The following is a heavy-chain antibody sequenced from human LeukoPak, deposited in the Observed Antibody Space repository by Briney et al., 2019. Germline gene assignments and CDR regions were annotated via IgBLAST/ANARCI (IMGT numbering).Heavy chain of an antibody. D-gene: IGHD5-12*01. CDR2: IYYSGNT. J-gene: IGHJ4*02. CDR3: ARKYSGYDGHFDY. CDR1: GGSISSNRYY. Sequence: SETLSLTCTVSGGSISSNRYYWGWIRQPPGKGLEWIGSIYYSGNTYYNPSLKSRVTVSVDTSKNQFSLKLSSVTAADTAVFYCARKYSGYDGHFDYWGQGTLVSVSS. V-gene: IGHV4-39*01.